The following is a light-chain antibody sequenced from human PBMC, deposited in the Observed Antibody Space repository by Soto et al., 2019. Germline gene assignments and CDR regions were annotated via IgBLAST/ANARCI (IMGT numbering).Light chain of an antibody. J-gene: IGLJ1*01. CDR1: SSDVGGYNY. Sequence: QSVLTKPRSVSGSPGQSVTISCTGTSSDVGGYNYVSWYQQHPGKAPKLMIYDVTKRPSGVPDRFSGSKSGNTASLTISGLXAEDEADYYCCSYAGSYTFDVFGTGTKVTV. CDR3: CSYAGSYTFDV. CDR2: DVT. V-gene: IGLV2-11*01.